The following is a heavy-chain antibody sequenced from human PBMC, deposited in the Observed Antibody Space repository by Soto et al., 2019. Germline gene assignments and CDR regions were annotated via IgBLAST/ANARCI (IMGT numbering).Heavy chain of an antibody. D-gene: IGHD6-13*01. CDR2: ISGSGGST. J-gene: IGHJ6*02. Sequence: GGSLSLSCAASGFTFSSYAMSWVRQAPGKGLEWVSAISGSGGSTYYADSVKGRFTISRDNSKNTLYLQMNSLRAEDTAVYYCAKGGYSSSWYRNPHPDYYGMDVWGQGTTVTVSS. CDR1: GFTFSSYA. V-gene: IGHV3-23*01. CDR3: AKGGYSSSWYRNPHPDYYGMDV.